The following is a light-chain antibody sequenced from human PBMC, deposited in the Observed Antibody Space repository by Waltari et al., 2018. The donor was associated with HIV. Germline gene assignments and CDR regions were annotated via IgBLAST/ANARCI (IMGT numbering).Light chain of an antibody. J-gene: IGLJ3*02. V-gene: IGLV3-27*01. CDR3: YSEPGNGRV. CDR2: RDI. Sequence: SVELTQPSSVSVSPGQTATISCPGDVLAATFGRWFQQKPGQAPLLLMYRDIERHSGIPDRFSASKSGTTFTLTIIEAQTDDEAAYYCYSEPGNGRVFGGGTQLTVL. CDR1: VLAATF.